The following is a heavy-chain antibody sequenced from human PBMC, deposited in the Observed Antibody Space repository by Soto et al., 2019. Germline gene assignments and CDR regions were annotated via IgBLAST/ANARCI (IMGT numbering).Heavy chain of an antibody. CDR1: GASLSTYC. V-gene: IGHV4-59*01. CDR2: IYYSGTT. J-gene: IGHJ5*02. Sequence: SETLSLTCTVSGASLSTYCWNWIRQSPGKGLEWIGYIYYSGTTNYNPSLKSRVTISEDTSNNLFSLKLRSVTAADTAVYYCARSYCPDGVCYPADRFDPWCQGTLVTV. D-gene: IGHD2-8*01. CDR3: ARSYCPDGVCYPADRFDP.